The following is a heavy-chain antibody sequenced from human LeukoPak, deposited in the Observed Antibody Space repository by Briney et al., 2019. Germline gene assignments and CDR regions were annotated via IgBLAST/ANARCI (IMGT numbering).Heavy chain of an antibody. CDR3: AREGVATIGYYYYYMDV. J-gene: IGHJ6*03. D-gene: IGHD5-12*01. Sequence: ASVRVSCKVSGYTLTELAMHWVRHAPGKGLEWIGGFDPENGGRVYAQKFQGRVTMTEDRSIDTVYMELTSLRSEDTAVYYCAREGVATIGYYYYYMDVWGKGTTVTVSS. CDR2: FDPENGGR. CDR1: GYTLTELA. V-gene: IGHV1-24*01.